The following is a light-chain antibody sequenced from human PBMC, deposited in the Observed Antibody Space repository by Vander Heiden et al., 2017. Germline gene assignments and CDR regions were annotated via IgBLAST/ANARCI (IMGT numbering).Light chain of an antibody. CDR2: DAS. Sequence: EIVLTQSPATLSLSPGERATLSCRASQSVSSYLAWYQQKPGQAPRLLIYDASNRATGIPARFSGSGSGTDFTLTISSLEPEDFAVYYCQQRINAPPGVTFGHGTKVEIK. CDR3: QQRINAPPGVT. V-gene: IGKV3-11*01. J-gene: IGKJ3*01. CDR1: QSVSSY.